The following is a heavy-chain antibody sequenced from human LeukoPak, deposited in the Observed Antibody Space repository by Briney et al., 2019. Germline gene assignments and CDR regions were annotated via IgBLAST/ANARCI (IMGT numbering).Heavy chain of an antibody. CDR1: GFTFDDYA. CDR2: ISWNSGSI. D-gene: IGHD6-13*01. CDR3: AKGSYSATWYYFDY. Sequence: PGRSLRLSCAASGFTFDDYATHWVRQAPGKGLEWVSGISWNSGSIGYADSVKGRFTISRDNAKNSLYLQMNSLRAEDTALYYCAKGSYSATWYYFDYWGQGTLVTVSS. J-gene: IGHJ4*02. V-gene: IGHV3-9*01.